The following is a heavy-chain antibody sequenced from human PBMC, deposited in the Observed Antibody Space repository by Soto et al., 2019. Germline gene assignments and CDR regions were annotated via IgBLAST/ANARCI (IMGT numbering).Heavy chain of an antibody. D-gene: IGHD3-3*01. J-gene: IGHJ4*02. V-gene: IGHV3-23*01. CDR2: ISGSGVAT. Sequence: GGSLRLSCAASGFTFSSYAMNWVRQAPGKGLEWISVISGSGVATYFADSVKGRFVISRDNSKNTLYLKMNSLRAEDTAIYYCAKATLRVVHPLVFDYWGQGSLITVSS. CDR3: AKATLRVVHPLVFDY. CDR1: GFTFSSYA.